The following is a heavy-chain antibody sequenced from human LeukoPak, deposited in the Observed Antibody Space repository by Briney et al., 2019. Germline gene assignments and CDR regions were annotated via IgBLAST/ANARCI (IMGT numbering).Heavy chain of an antibody. CDR2: IYYRGST. CDR3: VRVQADGHSDI. Sequence: SETLSLTCTVSGGSISNYHWSWIRQPPGKGLGWIGYIYYRGSTKYNPSLESRVTISVDMSKNQFSLKLNSVTAADAAVYYCVRVQADGHSDIWGQGTMVTVSS. V-gene: IGHV4-59*01. J-gene: IGHJ3*02. D-gene: IGHD5-24*01. CDR1: GGSISNYH.